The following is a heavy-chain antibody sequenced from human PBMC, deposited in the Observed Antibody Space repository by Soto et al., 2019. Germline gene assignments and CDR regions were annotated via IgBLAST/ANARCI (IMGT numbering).Heavy chain of an antibody. Sequence: EVQLVESGGGLIQPGGSLRLSCAASGFAVSSKYMTWVRQAPGKGLEWVSVIYGGGTTYYADSVKGRFTISRDTSKNTLYRQSTCLRAEDTFVYKCVQSSGWPCFDFWGQGTLVTVSS. CDR2: IYGGGTT. D-gene: IGHD1-1*01. CDR3: VQSSGWPCFDF. J-gene: IGHJ4*02. CDR1: GFAVSSKY. V-gene: IGHV3-53*01.